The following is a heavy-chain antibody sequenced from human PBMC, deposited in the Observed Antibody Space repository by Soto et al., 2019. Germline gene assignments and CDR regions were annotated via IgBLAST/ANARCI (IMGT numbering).Heavy chain of an antibody. D-gene: IGHD2-8*01. CDR1: GYSFTSYW. J-gene: IGHJ6*02. CDR3: ARRIKGCTNGVCYYYYGMDV. Sequence: GESLKISCKGSGYSFTSYWIGWVRQMPGKGLEWMGIIYPGDSDTRYSPSFQGQVTISADKSLSTAYLQWSSLKASDTAMYYCARRIKGCTNGVCYYYYGMDVWGQGTTVTVSS. V-gene: IGHV5-51*01. CDR2: IYPGDSDT.